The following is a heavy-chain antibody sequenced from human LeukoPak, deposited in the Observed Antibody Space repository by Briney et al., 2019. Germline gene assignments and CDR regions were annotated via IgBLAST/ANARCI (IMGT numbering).Heavy chain of an antibody. Sequence: GASVKVSCKASGYTFTSYGISWVRQAPGQGLEWMGWISAYNGNTNYAQKLQGRVTMTTDTSTSTAYMELRSLRSDDTAVYYCARHVKGSGSNWFDPWGQGTLVTVSS. CDR2: ISAYNGNT. D-gene: IGHD3-10*01. V-gene: IGHV1-18*04. J-gene: IGHJ5*02. CDR3: ARHVKGSGSNWFDP. CDR1: GYTFTSYG.